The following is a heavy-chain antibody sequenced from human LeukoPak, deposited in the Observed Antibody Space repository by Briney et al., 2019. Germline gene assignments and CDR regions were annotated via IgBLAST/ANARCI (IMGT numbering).Heavy chain of an antibody. V-gene: IGHV3-30*18. CDR3: AKDGARGAAKYYFDY. Sequence: PGGSLRLSCAASGFTFNTYGMHWVRQAPGKGLEWVAVIASDGRDKKYGDSVKGRFTITRDNSKSTLYLQMNSLRAEDTAVYYCAKDGARGAAKYYFDYWGQGTLVTVSS. CDR1: GFTFNTYG. D-gene: IGHD6-13*01. CDR2: IASDGRDK. J-gene: IGHJ4*02.